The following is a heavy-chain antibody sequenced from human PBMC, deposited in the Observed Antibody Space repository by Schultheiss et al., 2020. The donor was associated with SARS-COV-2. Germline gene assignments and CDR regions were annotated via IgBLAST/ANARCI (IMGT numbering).Heavy chain of an antibody. CDR1: GFTFSSYW. V-gene: IGHV3-74*01. J-gene: IGHJ6*02. CDR3: AKVGGDIVVVPADMTAIPEDYYYYGMDV. D-gene: IGHD2-2*01. CDR2: INSDGSST. Sequence: GGSLRLSCAASGFTFSSYWMHWVRQAPGKGLVWVSRINSDGSSTNYADSVKGRFTISRDNSKNTLYLQMSSLRAEDTAVYYCAKVGGDIVVVPADMTAIPEDYYYYGMDVWGQGTTVTVSS.